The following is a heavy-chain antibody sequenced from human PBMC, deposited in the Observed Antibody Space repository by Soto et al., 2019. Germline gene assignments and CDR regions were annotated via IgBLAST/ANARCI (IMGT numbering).Heavy chain of an antibody. CDR1: GGSISSSSYY. J-gene: IGHJ6*02. D-gene: IGHD6-13*01. V-gene: IGHV4-39*01. Sequence: PSETLSLTCTVSGGSISSSSYYWGWIRQPPGKGLEWIGSIYYSGSTYYNPSLKSRVTISVDTSKNQFSLKLSSATAADTAVYYCARSLSSSWPHYYYYYGMDVWGQGTTVTVS. CDR3: ARSLSSSWPHYYYYYGMDV. CDR2: IYYSGST.